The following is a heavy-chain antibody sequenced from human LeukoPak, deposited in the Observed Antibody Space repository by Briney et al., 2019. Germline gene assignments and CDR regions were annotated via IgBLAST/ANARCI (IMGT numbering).Heavy chain of an antibody. CDR1: VFTFSNYG. CDR2: ISYDGSSK. J-gene: IGHJ4*02. D-gene: IGHD3-3*01. V-gene: IGHV3-30*18. Sequence: GGSLRLSCAASVFTFSNYGMHWVRQAPGKGLEWVTLISYDGSSKKYADSVKGRFTISRDNSKNNLYLQVNSIRAEDTAVYYCAKDYRPHDFWSGLVDYWGQRTLVTVSS. CDR3: AKDYRPHDFWSGLVDY.